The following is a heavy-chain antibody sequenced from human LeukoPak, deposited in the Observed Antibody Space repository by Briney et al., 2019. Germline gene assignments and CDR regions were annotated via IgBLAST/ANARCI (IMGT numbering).Heavy chain of an antibody. CDR1: GFTFSDYA. CDR3: AKVRYTSGWYNFDY. J-gene: IGHJ4*02. CDR2: ISASGGTT. V-gene: IGHV3-23*01. D-gene: IGHD6-19*01. Sequence: GGSLRLSCAASGFTFSDYAMNWVRQVPGRGLEWLAAISASGGTTYYTDSVNGRFTISRDNARNTLHLQMNSLRAEDTALYYCAKVRYTSGWYNFDYWGQGTLVTVSS.